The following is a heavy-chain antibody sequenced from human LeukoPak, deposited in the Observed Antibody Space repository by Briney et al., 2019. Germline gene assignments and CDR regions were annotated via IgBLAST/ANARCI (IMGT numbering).Heavy chain of an antibody. CDR1: GGTFSSYA. D-gene: IGHD1-26*01. V-gene: IGHV1-69*05. J-gene: IGHJ5*02. Sequence: GASVKVSCMASGGTFSSYAISWVRQAPGQGPEWMGGIIPIFGTANYAQKFQGRVTITTDVSTSTAYMELSSLRSEDTAVYYCARASYSNWFDPWGQGTLVTVSS. CDR3: ARASYSNWFDP. CDR2: IIPIFGTA.